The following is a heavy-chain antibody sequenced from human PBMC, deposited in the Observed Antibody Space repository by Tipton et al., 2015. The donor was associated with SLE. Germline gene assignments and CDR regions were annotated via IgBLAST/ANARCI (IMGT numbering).Heavy chain of an antibody. CDR2: IYYSGST. Sequence: TLSLTCTVSGGSISSYYWSWIRQPPGKGLEWIGYIYYSGSTNYNPSLKSRVTISVDTSKNQFSLKLSSVTAADTAVYYCARGYQLLGYYYYYMDVWGKGTTVTVSS. CDR3: ARGYQLLGYYYYYMDV. CDR1: GGSISSYY. J-gene: IGHJ6*03. D-gene: IGHD2-2*01. V-gene: IGHV4-59*01.